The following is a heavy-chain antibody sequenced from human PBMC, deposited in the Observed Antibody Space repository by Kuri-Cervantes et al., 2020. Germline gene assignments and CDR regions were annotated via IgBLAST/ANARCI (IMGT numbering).Heavy chain of an antibody. CDR3: AKATNYYDSSGVDY. CDR2: INSDGSST. D-gene: IGHD3-22*01. J-gene: IGHJ4*02. V-gene: IGHV3-74*01. CDR1: GFTFSSYS. Sequence: GGSLRLSCAASGFTFSSYSMNWVRQAPGKGLVWVSRINSDGSSTSYADSVKGRFTISRDNAKNSLYLQMNSLRAEDTALYYCAKATNYYDSSGVDYWGQGTLVTVSS.